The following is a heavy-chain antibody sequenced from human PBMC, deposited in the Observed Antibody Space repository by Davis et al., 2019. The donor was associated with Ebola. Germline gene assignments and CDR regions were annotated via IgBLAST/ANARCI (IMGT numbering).Heavy chain of an antibody. D-gene: IGHD3-10*01. CDR1: GGSFSGYY. CDR3: ARMKGNYSPPGFV. Sequence: MPSETLSLTCAVYGGSFSGYYWSWIRQPPGKGLEWIGEINHSGSTNYNPSLKSRVTISVDPSKNQFSLKLSSVTAADTAVYYCARMKGNYSPPGFVWGQGTLVTVSS. CDR2: INHSGST. J-gene: IGHJ4*02. V-gene: IGHV4-34*01.